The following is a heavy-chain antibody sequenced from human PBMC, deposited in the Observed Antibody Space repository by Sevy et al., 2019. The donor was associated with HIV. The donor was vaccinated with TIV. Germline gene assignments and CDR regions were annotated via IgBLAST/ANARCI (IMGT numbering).Heavy chain of an antibody. D-gene: IGHD4-17*01. V-gene: IGHV4-39*01. CDR3: ARRGTTVVTPEVGNYFDY. Sequence: SETLSLTCTVSGGSISSSSYYWGWIRQPPGKGLEWIGSIYYSGSTYYNPSLKSRVTISVDTSKNQFPLKLSSVTAADTAVYYCARRGTTVVTPEVGNYFDYWGQGTLVTVSS. CDR2: IYYSGST. CDR1: GGSISSSSYY. J-gene: IGHJ4*02.